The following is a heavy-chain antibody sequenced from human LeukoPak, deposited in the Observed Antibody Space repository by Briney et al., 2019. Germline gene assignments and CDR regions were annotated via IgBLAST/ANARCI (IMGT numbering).Heavy chain of an antibody. CDR1: GFTFSSYS. V-gene: IGHV3-21*01. J-gene: IGHJ5*02. D-gene: IGHD6-13*01. Sequence: PGGSLRLSCAASGFTFSSYSMNWVRQAPGKGLEWVSSISSSSYIYYADSVKGRFTISRDNAKNSLYLQMNSLRAEDTAVYYCARDRYSSSWYYLYNWFDPWGQGTLVTVSS. CDR2: ISSSSYI. CDR3: ARDRYSSSWYYLYNWFDP.